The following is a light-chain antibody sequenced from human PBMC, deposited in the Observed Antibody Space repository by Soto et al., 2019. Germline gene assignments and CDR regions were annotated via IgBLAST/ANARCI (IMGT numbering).Light chain of an antibody. CDR1: SSDVGGYNY. Sequence: QSVLTQPASVSGSPGQSITISCTGTSSDVGGYNYVSWYQLHPGKAPKLIIYEVNNRPSGLSNRFSGSKSGNTASLTIPGLQADDEGDYYCSSYTSDTSPYVFGTGTKVTVL. V-gene: IGLV2-14*01. CDR3: SSYTSDTSPYV. J-gene: IGLJ1*01. CDR2: EVN.